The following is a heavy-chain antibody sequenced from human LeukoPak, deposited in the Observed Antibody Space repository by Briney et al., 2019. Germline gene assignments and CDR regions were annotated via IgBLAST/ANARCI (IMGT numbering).Heavy chain of an antibody. V-gene: IGHV1-18*01. D-gene: IGHD3-16*01. CDR2: ISAYNGKT. J-gene: IGHJ6*03. CDR1: GYTFTSYG. Sequence: ASVRVSCKASGYTFTSYGISWVRQAPGQGLEWAGWISAYNGKTNYAQKLQRRATMTTDTSTSTAYMELRSLRSDDTAVYYCARNSRRGDEDYYYYYMDVWGKGTTVTVSS. CDR3: ARNSRRGDEDYYYYYMDV.